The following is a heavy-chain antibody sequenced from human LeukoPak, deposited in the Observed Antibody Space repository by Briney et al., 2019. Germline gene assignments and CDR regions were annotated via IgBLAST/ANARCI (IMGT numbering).Heavy chain of an antibody. CDR3: AREGYSYGLDY. CDR2: ISSRSSYI. CDR1: GFTLSSYS. J-gene: IGHJ4*02. D-gene: IGHD5-18*01. V-gene: IGHV3-21*01. Sequence: GGSLRLSCAASGFTLSSYSMNWVRQAPGKGLEWVSSISSRSSYIYYADSVKGRFTISRDNAKNSLYLQMNSLRAEDTAVYYCAREGYSYGLDYWGQGTLVTVSS.